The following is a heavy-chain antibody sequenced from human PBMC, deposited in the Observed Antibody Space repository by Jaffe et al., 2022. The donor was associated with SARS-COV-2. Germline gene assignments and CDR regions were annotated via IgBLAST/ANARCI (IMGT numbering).Heavy chain of an antibody. D-gene: IGHD6-13*01. Sequence: QLQLQESGPGLVKPSETLSLTCTVSGGSISSSSYYWGWIRQPPGKGLEWIGSIYYSGSTYYNPSLKSRVTISVDTSKNQFSLKLSSVTAADTAVYYCARQYSSSWYQWDNWGQGTLVTVSS. CDR1: GGSISSSSYY. J-gene: IGHJ4*02. V-gene: IGHV4-39*01. CDR3: ARQYSSSWYQWDN. CDR2: IYYSGST.